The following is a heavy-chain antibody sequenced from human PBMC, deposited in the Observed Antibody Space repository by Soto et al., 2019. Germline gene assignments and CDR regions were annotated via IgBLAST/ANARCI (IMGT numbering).Heavy chain of an antibody. Sequence: EVQLVESGGVLVQPGGSLRVSCAASGFTFTNHAMSWVRQAPGKGLEWVSAISGSGGGTYYADSVKGRFTISRDNSANTMYLQMNSLRAEDTAVYFCARGGWRFGELTLYFDHWGQGTLVTVSS. CDR2: ISGSGGGT. D-gene: IGHD3-10*01. V-gene: IGHV3-23*04. J-gene: IGHJ4*02. CDR3: ARGGWRFGELTLYFDH. CDR1: GFTFTNHA.